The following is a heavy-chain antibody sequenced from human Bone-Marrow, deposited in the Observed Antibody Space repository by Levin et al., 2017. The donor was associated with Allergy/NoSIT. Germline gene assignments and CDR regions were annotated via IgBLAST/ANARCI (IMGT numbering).Heavy chain of an antibody. D-gene: IGHD4-17*01. V-gene: IGHV4-59*08. CDR2: IYYSGST. J-gene: IGHJ4*02. CDR3: AGRQDYGDNRLDY. Sequence: PSETLSLTCTVSGGSISSYYWSWIRQPPGKGLEWIGYIYYSGSTNYNPSLKSRVTISVDTSKKQFSLKLSSVTAADTAVYYCAGRQDYGDNRLDYWGQGTLVTVSS. CDR1: GGSISSYY.